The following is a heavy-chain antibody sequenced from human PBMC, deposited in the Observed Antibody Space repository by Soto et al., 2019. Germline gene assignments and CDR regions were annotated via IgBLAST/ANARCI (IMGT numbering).Heavy chain of an antibody. V-gene: IGHV1-18*01. CDR2: ISAYNGNT. CDR3: ARDFHGPNGSSWYGY. D-gene: IGHD6-13*01. J-gene: IGHJ4*02. Sequence: ASVKVSCKASGYTFTSYGISWVRQAPGQGLEWMGWISAYNGNTNYAQKLQGRVTMTTDTSTSTAYMELRSLRSDDTAVYYCARDFHGPNGSSWYGYWGQGTLVTVSS. CDR1: GYTFTSYG.